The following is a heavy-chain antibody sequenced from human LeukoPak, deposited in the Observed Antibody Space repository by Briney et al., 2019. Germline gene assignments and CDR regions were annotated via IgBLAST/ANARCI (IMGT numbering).Heavy chain of an antibody. CDR3: AREAYYDSSGLAYDAFDI. D-gene: IGHD3-22*01. CDR2: IYTSGCT. CDR1: GVSSSSGSYY. Sequence: SQTLSLTCTGSGVSSSSGSYYWSWIRQPPGKGLEWIGRIYTSGCTNYNHSLKSRATVSVDTSKNQVSLKLSSVTGADTAVYYCAREAYYDSSGLAYDAFDIWGQGTMVTVPS. J-gene: IGHJ3*02. V-gene: IGHV4-61*02.